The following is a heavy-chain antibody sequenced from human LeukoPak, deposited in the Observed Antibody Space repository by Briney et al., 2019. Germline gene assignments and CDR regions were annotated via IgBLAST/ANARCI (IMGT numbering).Heavy chain of an antibody. Sequence: ASETLSLTCTVSFGSINDCYWSWIRQTAGKGLEWIGRIYSSGSTNYNPSLKSRVTLSVDTSKNQISLKLSSVTAADTAVYYCARVIAALDAFDIWGQGTMVTVSS. CDR2: IYSSGST. V-gene: IGHV4-4*07. J-gene: IGHJ3*02. CDR1: FGSINDCY. D-gene: IGHD2-21*01. CDR3: ARVIAALDAFDI.